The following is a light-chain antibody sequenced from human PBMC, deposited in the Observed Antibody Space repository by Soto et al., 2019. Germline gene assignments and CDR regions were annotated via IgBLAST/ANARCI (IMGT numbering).Light chain of an antibody. Sequence: EIVLTQSPATLSLSPGERATLSCRASESVSSYLAWYQQKPGLPPRLVIYGASTRATGIPARFSGGGSGTEFTLTISSLQSEDFAVYYCQQYHSWPPITFGQGTRLEIK. CDR1: ESVSSY. V-gene: IGKV3-15*01. CDR3: QQYHSWPPIT. J-gene: IGKJ5*01. CDR2: GAS.